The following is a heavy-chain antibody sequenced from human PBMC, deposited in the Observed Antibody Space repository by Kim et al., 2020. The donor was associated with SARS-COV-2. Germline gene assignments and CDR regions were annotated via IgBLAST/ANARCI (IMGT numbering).Heavy chain of an antibody. CDR3: ARAEATYYYDSSGLDAF. CDR1: GFTFSSYA. V-gene: IGHV3-30*04. CDR2: ISYDGSNK. D-gene: IGHD3-22*01. Sequence: GGSLRLSCAASGFTFSSYAMHWVRQAPGKGLEWVAVISYDGSNKYYADSVKGRFTISRDNSKNTLYLQMNSLRAEDTAVYYCARAEATYYYDSSGLDAF. J-gene: IGHJ3*01.